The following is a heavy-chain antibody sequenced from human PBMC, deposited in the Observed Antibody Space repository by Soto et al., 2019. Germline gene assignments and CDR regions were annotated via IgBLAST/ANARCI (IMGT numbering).Heavy chain of an antibody. CDR1: GFTFSDFY. J-gene: IGHJ6*02. CDR2: ISTTSSHT. D-gene: IGHD3-22*01. CDR3: AKDLPSMIVVAPGPWDYGMDV. V-gene: IGHV3-11*05. Sequence: GGSLRLSCAASGFTFSDFYMTWIRQAPGKGLEWISYISTTSSHTYYADSVKGRFTISRDNSKNTLYLQMNSLRAEDTAVYYCAKDLPSMIVVAPGPWDYGMDVWGQGTTVTVSS.